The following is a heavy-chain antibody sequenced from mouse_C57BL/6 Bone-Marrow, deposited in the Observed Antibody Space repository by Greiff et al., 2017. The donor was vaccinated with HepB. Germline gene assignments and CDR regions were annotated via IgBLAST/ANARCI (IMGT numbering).Heavy chain of an antibody. V-gene: IGHV1-18*01. CDR1: GYTFTDYN. CDR2: INPNNGGT. CDR3: ARRKDYRGLYYFDD. J-gene: IGHJ2*01. D-gene: IGHD2-14*01. Sequence: EVQLQQSGPELVKPGASVKIPCKASGYTFTDYNMDWVKQSHGKSLEWIGDINPNNGGTIYNQKFKGKATLTVDKSSSTAYMELRSLTSEDTAVYYCARRKDYRGLYYFDDWGQGTTLTVSS.